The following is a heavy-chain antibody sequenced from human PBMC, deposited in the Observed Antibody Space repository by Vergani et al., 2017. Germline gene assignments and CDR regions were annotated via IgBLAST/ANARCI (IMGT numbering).Heavy chain of an antibody. CDR1: GYSITSGYY. CDR3: AGVHGGGWVPAFDI. V-gene: IGHV4-38-2*02. Sequence: QVQLLESGPGLLKPSETLSLTCSVSGYSITSGYYWGWIRQPPGRGLEWIGSIYHTGSAYYNPSLKSRVTVSVDTSMNQFSLKLSSVTAADTAVYYCAGVHGGGWVPAFDIWGQGTMVTVSS. D-gene: IGHD1-26*01. J-gene: IGHJ3*02. CDR2: IYHTGSA.